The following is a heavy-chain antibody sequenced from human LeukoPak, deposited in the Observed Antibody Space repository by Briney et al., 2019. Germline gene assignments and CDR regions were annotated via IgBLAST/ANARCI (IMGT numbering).Heavy chain of an antibody. CDR1: GFTFRKHW. CDR3: AKAGLFSAVITPYYFDY. CDR2: INEGGSEK. J-gene: IGHJ4*02. Sequence: GSLRLSCAATGFTFRKHWMSWVRQAIGKGLECVAKINEGGSEKQYVASVKGRFTISRENARNTLSPQKNSLRAEDTAVYYCAKAGLFSAVITPYYFDYWGQGTLVTVSS. V-gene: IGHV3-7*03. D-gene: IGHD3-22*01.